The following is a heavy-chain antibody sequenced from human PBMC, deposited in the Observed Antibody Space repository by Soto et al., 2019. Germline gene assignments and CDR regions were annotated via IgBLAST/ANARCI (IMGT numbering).Heavy chain of an antibody. CDR2: INSDGSHT. Sequence: EVQLVESGGGLVQPGGSLRLSCAASGFTFSAYCMHWVRQAPGKGLVWVSRINSDGSHTSYADSVKGRFTISRDNSKNTVNLTMKSPRAEERVGLCGAKAVDYGDEAGEASFDSWGQGSLVTVSS. V-gene: IGHV3-74*01. D-gene: IGHD4-17*01. CDR3: AKAVDYGDEAGEASFDS. CDR1: GFTFSAYC. J-gene: IGHJ5*01.